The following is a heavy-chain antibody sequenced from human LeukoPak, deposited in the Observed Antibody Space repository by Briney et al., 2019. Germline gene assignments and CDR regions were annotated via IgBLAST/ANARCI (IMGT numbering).Heavy chain of an antibody. V-gene: IGHV4-34*01. D-gene: IGHD6-19*01. J-gene: IGHJ6*03. CDR3: GASSGWFGYYYHYMDV. CDR2: INHSGST. CDR1: GGSFSGYY. Sequence: SETLSLTCAVYGGSFSGYYWSWIRQPPGKGLEWIGEINHSGSTNYNPSLKSRVTISVDTSKNQFSLKLSSVTAADTAVYYCGASSGWFGYYYHYMDVWGKGTTVT.